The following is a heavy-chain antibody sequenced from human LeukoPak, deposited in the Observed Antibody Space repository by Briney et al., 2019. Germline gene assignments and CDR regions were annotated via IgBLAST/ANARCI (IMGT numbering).Heavy chain of an antibody. J-gene: IGHJ4*02. Sequence: SETLSLTCTVSGGSISSYYWSWIRQPPGKGLEWTGYIYYSGSTNYNPSLKSRVTISVDTSKNQFSLKLSSVTAADTAVYYCARSKSGAPDYWGQGTLVTVSS. CDR3: ARSKSGAPDY. CDR1: GGSISSYY. V-gene: IGHV4-59*08. D-gene: IGHD1-26*01. CDR2: IYYSGST.